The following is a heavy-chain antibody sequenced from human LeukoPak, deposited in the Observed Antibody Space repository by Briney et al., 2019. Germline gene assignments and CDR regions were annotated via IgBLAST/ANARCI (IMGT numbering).Heavy chain of an antibody. CDR2: IIPIFGTA. J-gene: IGHJ5*01. CDR1: GGTFISYA. Sequence: GASVKVSCKASGGTFISYAISWVRQAPEQGLEWMGGIIPIFGTANYAQKFQGRVTITADESTSTAYMELSSLRSEDTAVYYCASEPQGSAAGIGYNWFDPWGQGTLVTVSS. CDR3: ASEPQGSAAGIGYNWFDP. V-gene: IGHV1-69*13. D-gene: IGHD6-13*01.